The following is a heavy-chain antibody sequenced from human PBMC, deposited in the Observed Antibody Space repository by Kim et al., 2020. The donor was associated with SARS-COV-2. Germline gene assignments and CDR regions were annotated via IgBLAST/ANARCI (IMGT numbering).Heavy chain of an antibody. D-gene: IGHD1-26*01. CDR1: GGSISSYY. Sequence: SETLSLTCTVSGGSISSYYWSWIRQPPGKGLEWIGYIYYSGSTNYNPSLKSRVTISVDTSKNQFSLKLSSVTAADTAVYYCAGSHEWELLLHYWGQGTLVTVSS. CDR2: IYYSGST. V-gene: IGHV4-59*01. J-gene: IGHJ4*02. CDR3: AGSHEWELLLHY.